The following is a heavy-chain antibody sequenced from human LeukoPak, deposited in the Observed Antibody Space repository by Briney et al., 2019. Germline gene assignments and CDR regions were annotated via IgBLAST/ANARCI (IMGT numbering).Heavy chain of an antibody. J-gene: IGHJ4*02. CDR3: ARDPSRYGYFDY. Sequence: GGSLRLSCAASGFTFSSYSMNWVRQAPGKGLEWVSSISSGSSYIYYADSVKGRFTISRDNAKNSLYLQMNSLRAEDTAVYYCARDPSRYGYFDYWGQGTLVTVSS. D-gene: IGHD5-18*01. CDR2: ISSGSSYI. V-gene: IGHV3-21*01. CDR1: GFTFSSYS.